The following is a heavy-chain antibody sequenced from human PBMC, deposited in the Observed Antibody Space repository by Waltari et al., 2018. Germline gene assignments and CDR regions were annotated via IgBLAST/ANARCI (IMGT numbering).Heavy chain of an antibody. CDR3: ARINKYYYYYYGMDV. J-gene: IGHJ6*02. Sequence: QVQLQESGPGLVKPSETLSLTCTVSGGSISSYYWSWIRQPPGKGLEWIGYIYYSGSTNYNPSLKSRVTISVDTSKNQFSLKLSSVTAADTAVYYCARINKYYYYYYGMDVWGQGTTVTVSS. CDR2: IYYSGST. V-gene: IGHV4-59*12. CDR1: GGSISSYY.